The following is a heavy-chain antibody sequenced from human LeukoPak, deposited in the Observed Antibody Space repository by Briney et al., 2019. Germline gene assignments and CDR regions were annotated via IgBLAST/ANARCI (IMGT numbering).Heavy chain of an antibody. J-gene: IGHJ4*02. CDR2: IYYSGTT. D-gene: IGHD3-9*01. CDR3: ARRGDILTDYAFDY. CDR1: GGSINSNSHH. Sequence: SETLSLTCSVSGGSINSNSHHWDWIRQAPGKGLEWIGNIYYSGTTPYNPSLKSRVTISVDTSKNQFSLRLSSVTAADTAVYYCARRGDILTDYAFDYWGQGTLVTVSS. V-gene: IGHV4-39*01.